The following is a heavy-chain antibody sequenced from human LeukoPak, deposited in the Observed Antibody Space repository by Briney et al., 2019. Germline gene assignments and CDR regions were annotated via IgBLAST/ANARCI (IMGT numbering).Heavy chain of an antibody. CDR1: GGSINSYY. CDR3: ATNYTAVSAFDS. CDR2: IQSSGST. Sequence: PSETLSLTCTDSGGSINSYYGNWIRQPAGKGLEWIGHIQSSGSTKYNPSLKSRVTMSIDTSKNQFSLNLYSVTAADTAVYYCATNYTAVSAFDSWGQGTLVTVSS. V-gene: IGHV4-4*07. D-gene: IGHD6-19*01. J-gene: IGHJ4*02.